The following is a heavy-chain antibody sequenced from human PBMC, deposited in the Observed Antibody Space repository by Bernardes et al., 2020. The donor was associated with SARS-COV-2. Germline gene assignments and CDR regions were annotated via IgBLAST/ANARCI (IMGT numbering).Heavy chain of an antibody. D-gene: IGHD3-22*01. Sequence: SETLSLTCAVYGGSFSGYYWSWIRQPPGKGLEWIGEINHSGSTNYNPSLKSRVTISVDTSKNQFSLKLSSVTAADTAVYYCASNGGKDYDSSGYYYHRHYWYFDLWGRGTLVTVSS. J-gene: IGHJ2*01. V-gene: IGHV4-34*01. CDR1: GGSFSGYY. CDR2: INHSGST. CDR3: ASNGGKDYDSSGYYYHRHYWYFDL.